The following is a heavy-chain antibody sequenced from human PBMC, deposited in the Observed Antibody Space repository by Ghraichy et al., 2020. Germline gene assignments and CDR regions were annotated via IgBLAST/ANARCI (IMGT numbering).Heavy chain of an antibody. D-gene: IGHD1-26*01. V-gene: IGHV1-24*01. Sequence: ASVKVSCKVSGYTLTELSMHWVRQAPGKGLEWMGGFDPEDGETIYAQKFQGRVTMTEDTSTDTAYMELSSLRSEDTAVYYCATGGVGVGSYSYWYFDLWGRGTLVTVSS. CDR3: ATGGVGVGSYSYWYFDL. CDR1: GYTLTELS. CDR2: FDPEDGET. J-gene: IGHJ2*01.